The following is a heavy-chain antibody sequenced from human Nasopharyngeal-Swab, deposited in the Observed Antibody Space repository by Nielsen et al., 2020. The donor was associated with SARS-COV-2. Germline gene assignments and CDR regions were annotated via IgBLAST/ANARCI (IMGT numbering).Heavy chain of an antibody. D-gene: IGHD3-3*01. CDR1: GYNFAVYI. CDR2: INAGNRDT. Sequence: ASVKVSCKASGYNFAVYIMHWVRQAPGQGLEWMGWINAGNRDTNYVQNLQGRVTITTDTSTTTAYMELRSLRSDDTAVYYCVRGRGLRFLASYYFDYWGQGTLVTVSS. J-gene: IGHJ4*02. V-gene: IGHV1-18*01. CDR3: VRGRGLRFLASYYFDY.